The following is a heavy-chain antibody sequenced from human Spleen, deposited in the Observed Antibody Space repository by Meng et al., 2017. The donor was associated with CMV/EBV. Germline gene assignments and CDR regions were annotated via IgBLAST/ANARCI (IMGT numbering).Heavy chain of an antibody. D-gene: IGHD1-7*01. CDR1: GVTFSSYA. J-gene: IGHJ4*02. Sequence: SGVTFSSYAMSWVRQNPGKGLEWVSVIYSDGISTYYADSVKGRFTISRDNSKNTLYMQMNNLRAEDTAVYYCAKDRGPNWNYDLDYWGQGTLVTVSS. CDR3: AKDRGPNWNYDLDY. CDR2: IYSDGIST. V-gene: IGHV3-23*03.